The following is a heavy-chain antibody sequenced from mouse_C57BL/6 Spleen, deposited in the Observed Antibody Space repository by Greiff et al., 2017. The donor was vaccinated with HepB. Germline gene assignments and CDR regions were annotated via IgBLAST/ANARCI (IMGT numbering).Heavy chain of an antibody. J-gene: IGHJ1*03. CDR3: ARSVPYYYGSSLYWYFDV. D-gene: IGHD1-1*01. Sequence: QVQLQQPGAELVKPGASVKLSCKASGYTFTSYWMQWVKQRPGQGLEWIGEIDPSDSYTNYNQKFKGKATLTVDTSSSTAYMQLSSLTSEDSAVYYCARSVPYYYGSSLYWYFDVWGTGTTVTVSS. CDR2: IDPSDSYT. CDR1: GYTFTSYW. V-gene: IGHV1-50*01.